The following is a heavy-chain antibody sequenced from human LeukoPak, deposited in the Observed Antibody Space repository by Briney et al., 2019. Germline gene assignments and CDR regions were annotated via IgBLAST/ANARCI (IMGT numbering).Heavy chain of an antibody. CDR2: IGTTGSYI. J-gene: IGHJ3*02. CDR1: GFTFSNYS. Sequence: GGSLRLSCAASGFTFSNYSMNWVRQAPGKGLEWVSSIGTTGSYIFYADSVKGRFTISRDNAKNSLYLQMNSLRAEDTAVYYCARVPGIAARPRQAFDIWGQGTMVTVSS. V-gene: IGHV3-21*01. D-gene: IGHD6-6*01. CDR3: ARVPGIAARPRQAFDI.